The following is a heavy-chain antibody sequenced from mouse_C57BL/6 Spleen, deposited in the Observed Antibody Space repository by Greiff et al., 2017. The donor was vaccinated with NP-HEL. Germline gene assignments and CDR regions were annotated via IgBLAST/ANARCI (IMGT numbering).Heavy chain of an antibody. Sequence: QVQLQQSGAELVRPGASVKLSCKASGYTFTDYYINWVKQRPGQGLEWIARIYPGSGNTYYNEKFKGKATLTAEKSSSTAYMQLSSLTSEDSAVYFCARWKGLGYFDVWGTGTTVTVSS. V-gene: IGHV1-76*01. CDR1: GYTFTDYY. J-gene: IGHJ1*03. CDR2: IYPGSGNT. D-gene: IGHD4-1*01. CDR3: ARWKGLGYFDV.